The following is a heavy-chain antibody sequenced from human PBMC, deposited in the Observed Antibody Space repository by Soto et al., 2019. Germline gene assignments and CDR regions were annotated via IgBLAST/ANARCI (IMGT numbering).Heavy chain of an antibody. V-gene: IGHV4-30-2*06. Sequence: SETLSLTCTVSGASISYGGFSWSWIRQSPGKGLEWIGYISHLENTYLHPSFKSRLTMSIDRTRNQLSLKLSSVTAADMAVYYCARGGGYDSFDYWGQGVLVTVSS. CDR1: GASISYGGFS. D-gene: IGHD5-12*01. J-gene: IGHJ4*02. CDR3: ARGGGYDSFDY. CDR2: ISHLENT.